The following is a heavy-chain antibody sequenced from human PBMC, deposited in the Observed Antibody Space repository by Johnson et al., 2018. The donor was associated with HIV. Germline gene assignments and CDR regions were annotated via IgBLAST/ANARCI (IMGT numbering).Heavy chain of an antibody. CDR3: VRGREGVDNSGGSFDV. J-gene: IGHJ3*01. D-gene: IGHD1-1*01. V-gene: IGHV3-30*04. CDR2: ISYDGSDQ. CDR1: GFTFSSYA. Sequence: VQLVESGGGVVQPGRSLRLSCAASGFTFSSYAMHWVRQAPAKGLEWVAVISYDGSDQYYADSVKGRFTISRDNSKNTLFLQMNRLRPEDTAVFYCVRGREGVDNSGGSFDVWGQGTMVIVSS.